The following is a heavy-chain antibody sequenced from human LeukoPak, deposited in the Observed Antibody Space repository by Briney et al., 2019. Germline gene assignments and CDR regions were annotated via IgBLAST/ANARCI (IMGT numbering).Heavy chain of an antibody. J-gene: IGHJ5*02. V-gene: IGHV1-24*01. CDR3: ATGRYSSGWYKFDP. Sequence: ASVKVSCKVSGYTLTELSMHWVRQAPGKGLEWMGGFDPEDGETIYAQKFQGRVTMTEDISTDTAYMELSSLRSEDTAVYYCATGRYSSGWYKFDPWGQGTLVTVSS. CDR1: GYTLTELS. D-gene: IGHD6-19*01. CDR2: FDPEDGET.